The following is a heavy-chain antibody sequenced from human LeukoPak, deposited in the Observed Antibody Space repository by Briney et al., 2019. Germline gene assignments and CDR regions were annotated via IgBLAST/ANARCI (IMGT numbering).Heavy chain of an antibody. V-gene: IGHV3-49*04. Sequence: PGRSLRLSCTASGFTFGDYAMSWVRQAPGKGLEWVVFIRSKAYGGTTEYAASVKGRFTISRDDSKSIAYLQMNSLNTEDTAVYYCTQVSITGNTRGPFHYWGQGTLVTVSS. J-gene: IGHJ4*02. CDR1: GFTFGDYA. CDR3: TQVSITGNTRGPFHY. D-gene: IGHD1-7*01. CDR2: IRSKAYGGTT.